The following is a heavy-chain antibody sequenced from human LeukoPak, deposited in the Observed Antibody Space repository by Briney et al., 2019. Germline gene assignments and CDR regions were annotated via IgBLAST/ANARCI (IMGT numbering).Heavy chain of an antibody. CDR3: VRDKVTADY. D-gene: IGHD2-21*02. V-gene: IGHV1-2*02. Sequence: ASVRVSCTASGYTFTSYYLHWVRQAPGQGLEWMGWINPSSGDTKLAQTFQGRVTMTRDASITTAYLELSSLRSDDTAIFFCVRDKVTADYWGQGTLVTVS. CDR2: INPSSGDT. J-gene: IGHJ4*02. CDR1: GYTFTSYY.